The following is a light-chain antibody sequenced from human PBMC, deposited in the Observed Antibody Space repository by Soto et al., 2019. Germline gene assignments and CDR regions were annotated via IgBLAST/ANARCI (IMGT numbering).Light chain of an antibody. CDR1: QSISSW. J-gene: IGKJ1*01. CDR3: QQYHTYWT. Sequence: DIQMTQSPSTLSASLGDRVTITCRASQSISSWLVWYQQKPGKAPKLLIYKASSLESGVPSRFSGSGSGTEFTLTISSLQPDDFATYYCQQYHTYWTFGQGTKVEIK. V-gene: IGKV1-5*03. CDR2: KAS.